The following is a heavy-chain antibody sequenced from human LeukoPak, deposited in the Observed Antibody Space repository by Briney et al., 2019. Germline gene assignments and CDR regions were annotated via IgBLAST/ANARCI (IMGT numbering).Heavy chain of an antibody. CDR2: IRYDGSNK. Sequence: GGSLRLSCAASGFTFSIYGMRWVRHPPGKGLEWVAFIRYDGSNKYYADSVKGRFTISRDNSKNTLYLQMNSLRAEDTAVYYCAKDAPNYGGNARFDYWGQGTLVTVSS. D-gene: IGHD4-23*01. J-gene: IGHJ4*02. CDR1: GFTFSIYG. CDR3: AKDAPNYGGNARFDY. V-gene: IGHV3-30*02.